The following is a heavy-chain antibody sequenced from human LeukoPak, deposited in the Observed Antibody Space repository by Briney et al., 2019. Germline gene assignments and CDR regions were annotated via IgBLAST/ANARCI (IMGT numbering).Heavy chain of an antibody. CDR3: AKGRTTTVTSSGFDY. Sequence: PGGSLRLSCAASGFTFSSYTMTWVRQAPGKGLEWVSAISGSGDSTYSADSVKGRFTISRDNSKSTLYLHMNSLRAEDTAVYYCAKGRTTTVTSSGFDYWGQGTLVTVSS. CDR2: ISGSGDST. J-gene: IGHJ4*02. D-gene: IGHD4-17*01. V-gene: IGHV3-23*01. CDR1: GFTFSSYT.